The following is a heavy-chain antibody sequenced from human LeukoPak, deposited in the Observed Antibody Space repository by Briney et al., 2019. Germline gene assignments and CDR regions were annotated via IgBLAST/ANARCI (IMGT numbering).Heavy chain of an antibody. CDR2: VYTSGST. Sequence: SSQTLSLTCTVSGGSISSGSYYWSWIRQPAGKGLEWIGRVYTSGSTNYNPSLKSRVTISVDTSKNQFSLKLSSVTAADTAVYYCARYHEAFDIWGQGTMVTVSS. CDR1: GGSISSGSYY. CDR3: ARYHEAFDI. V-gene: IGHV4-61*02. D-gene: IGHD1-14*01. J-gene: IGHJ3*02.